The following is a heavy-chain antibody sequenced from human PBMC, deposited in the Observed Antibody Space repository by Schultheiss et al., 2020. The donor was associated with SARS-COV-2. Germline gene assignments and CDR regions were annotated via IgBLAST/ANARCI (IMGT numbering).Heavy chain of an antibody. CDR1: GGSFSGYY. CDR2: ISHRGTT. D-gene: IGHD3-10*01. V-gene: IGHV4-34*01. J-gene: IGHJ4*02. Sequence: SETLSLTCAVYGGSFSGYYWSWIRQPPGEGLEWIGEISHRGTTNYNPSLKSRLTISVDTFKNQFSLKLTSVTAADTAVYYCALYGSGRRTRYYFDYWGQGTLVTVSS. CDR3: ALYGSGRRTRYYFDY.